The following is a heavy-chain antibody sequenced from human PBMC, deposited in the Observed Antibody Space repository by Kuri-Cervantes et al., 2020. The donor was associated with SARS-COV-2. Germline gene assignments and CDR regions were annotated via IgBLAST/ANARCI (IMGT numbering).Heavy chain of an antibody. CDR2: IYYSGST. D-gene: IGHD1/OR15-1a*01. CDR3: ARPRQQSVAFDI. Sequence: SETLSLTCTVSGGSISSSSYYWGWIRQPPGKGLEWIGSIYYSGSTYYNPSLKSRVTISVDTSKNQFSLKLSSVTAADTAVYYCARPRQQSVAFDIWGQGTMVTVSS. CDR1: GGSISSSSYY. V-gene: IGHV4-39*01. J-gene: IGHJ3*02.